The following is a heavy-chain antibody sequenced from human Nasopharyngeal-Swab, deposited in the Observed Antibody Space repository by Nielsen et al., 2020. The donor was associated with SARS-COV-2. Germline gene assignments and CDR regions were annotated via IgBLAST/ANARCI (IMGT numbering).Heavy chain of an antibody. D-gene: IGHD2-2*01. J-gene: IGHJ6*02. CDR2: IYSGGSST. CDR1: GFTFSSYA. Sequence: GESLKISCAASGFTFSSYAMSWVRQAPGKGLEWVSVIYSGGSSTYYADSVKGRFTISRDNSKNTLYLQMNSLRAEDTAVYYCAKSKSSTSRFYGMDVWGQGTTVTVSS. CDR3: AKSKSSTSRFYGMDV. V-gene: IGHV3-23*03.